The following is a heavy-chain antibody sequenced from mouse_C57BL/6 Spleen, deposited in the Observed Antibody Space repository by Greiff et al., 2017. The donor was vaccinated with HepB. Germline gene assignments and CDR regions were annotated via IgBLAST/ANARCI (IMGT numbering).Heavy chain of an antibody. CDR1: GYTFTSYG. V-gene: IGHV1-81*01. D-gene: IGHD1-1*01. Sequence: VKLQESGAELARPGASVKLSCKASGYTFTSYGISWVKQRTGQGLEWIGEIYPRSGNTYYNEKFKGKATLTAYKSSSTAYMELRSLTSEDSAVYFCASGSGSSPYWYFDVWGTGTTVTVSS. J-gene: IGHJ1*03. CDR2: IYPRSGNT. CDR3: ASGSGSSPYWYFDV.